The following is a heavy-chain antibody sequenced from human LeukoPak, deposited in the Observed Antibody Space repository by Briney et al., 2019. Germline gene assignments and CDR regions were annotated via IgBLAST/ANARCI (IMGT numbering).Heavy chain of an antibody. J-gene: IGHJ3*02. CDR1: GFAVGNYA. CDR3: ARDAGPGRFGVVISAFDI. Sequence: GGSLRLSCAASGFAVGNYAMSWVRQAPGKGLEWVANIKQDGSEKYYVDSVKGRFTISRDNAKNSLYLQMNSLRAEDTAVYYCARDAGPGRFGVVISAFDIWGQGTMVTVSS. D-gene: IGHD3-3*01. V-gene: IGHV3-7*01. CDR2: IKQDGSEK.